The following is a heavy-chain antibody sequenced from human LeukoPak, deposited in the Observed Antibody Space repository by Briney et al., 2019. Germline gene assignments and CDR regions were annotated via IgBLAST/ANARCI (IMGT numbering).Heavy chain of an antibody. V-gene: IGHV1-2*02. CDR1: GYTFTGHY. Sequence: ASVTLSCKASGYTFTGHYMHWVRQPPGQGLEWMGWIHPNSGGTNYAQKCQGRVTLTRDTSISTAYMDLSWMRSDDTAVYYCARDLTVGFDYWGQGTLVTVSS. CDR2: IHPNSGGT. CDR3: ARDLTVGFDY. J-gene: IGHJ4*02. D-gene: IGHD1-26*01.